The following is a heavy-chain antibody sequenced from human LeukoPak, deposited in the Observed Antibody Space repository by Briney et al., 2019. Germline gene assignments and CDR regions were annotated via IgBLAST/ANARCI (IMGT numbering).Heavy chain of an antibody. CDR1: GFXFNNYA. CDR2: ISPSGGST. J-gene: IGHJ4*02. V-gene: IGHV3-23*01. Sequence: GGSLRLSCAASGFXFNNYAMNWVRQAPGKGLEWVSTISPSGGSTFYSDSVKGRFTISRDNSKNTLYLQMNSLRAEDTAVYYCAKRVAVSSSLNFDYWGQGTLVTVSS. D-gene: IGHD6-6*01. CDR3: AKRVAVSSSLNFDY.